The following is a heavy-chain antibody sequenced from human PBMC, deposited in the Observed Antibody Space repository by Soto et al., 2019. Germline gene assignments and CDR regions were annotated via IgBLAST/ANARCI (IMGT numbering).Heavy chain of an antibody. J-gene: IGHJ6*02. CDR1: GFTFSSYA. Sequence: EVQLLESGGGLVQPGGSLRLSCAASGFTFSSYAMSWVRQAPGKGLEWVSAISGSGGSTYYADSVKGRFTISRDNSXNXXYLQMNSLRAEDTAVYYCAKSGPAAVLIRHYGMDVWGQGTTVTVSS. CDR3: AKSGPAAVLIRHYGMDV. CDR2: ISGSGGST. V-gene: IGHV3-23*01. D-gene: IGHD2-2*01.